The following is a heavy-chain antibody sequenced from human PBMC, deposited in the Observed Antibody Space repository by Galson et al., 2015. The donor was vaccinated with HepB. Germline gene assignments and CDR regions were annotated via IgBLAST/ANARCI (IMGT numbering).Heavy chain of an antibody. CDR1: GDTFNTYT. CDR3: TREVGRYYGSGSPGYLDY. Sequence: SVKVSCKASGDTFNTYTITWVRQAPGQGLEWMGRIIPILGLPRYAQKFQGSLTIIADKSTRTAYMELSSLTSEDTAVYYCTREVGRYYGSGSPGYLDYWGQGTLVSVSS. CDR2: IIPILGLP. D-gene: IGHD3-10*01. J-gene: IGHJ4*02. V-gene: IGHV1-69*04.